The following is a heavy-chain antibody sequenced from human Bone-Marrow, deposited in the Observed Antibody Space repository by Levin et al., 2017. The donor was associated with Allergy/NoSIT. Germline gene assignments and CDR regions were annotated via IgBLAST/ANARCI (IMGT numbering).Heavy chain of an antibody. V-gene: IGHV5-51*01. J-gene: IGHJ4*02. D-gene: IGHD3-10*01. CDR1: GYLFTDFW. Sequence: PGGSLRLSCKASGYLFTDFWIGWVRQLPGKGLEWMGIIYPGDSDARYRPSFQGQVSISVDKSSNTVYLQWISLKASDTATYFCARKEAGYGSETIDYWGQGTRVTVSS. CDR2: IYPGDSDA. CDR3: ARKEAGYGSETIDY.